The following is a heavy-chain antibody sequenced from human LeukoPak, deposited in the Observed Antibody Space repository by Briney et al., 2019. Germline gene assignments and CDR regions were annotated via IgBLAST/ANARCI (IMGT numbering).Heavy chain of an antibody. J-gene: IGHJ4*02. Sequence: GGSLRLSCAASGFTFSSYAMSWVRQAPGKGLEWVSGISGSGGSTYYADSVKGRVTISRDNSKNTLYLQMNSLRAEDTAVYYCAKDQRGAIPYYFDYWGQGTLVTVSS. CDR2: ISGSGGST. CDR1: GFTFSSYA. CDR3: AKDQRGAIPYYFDY. V-gene: IGHV3-23*01. D-gene: IGHD1-26*01.